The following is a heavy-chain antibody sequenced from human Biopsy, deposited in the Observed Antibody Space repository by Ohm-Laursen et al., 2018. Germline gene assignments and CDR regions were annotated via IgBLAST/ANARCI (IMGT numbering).Heavy chain of an antibody. V-gene: IGHV4-31*03. Sequence: TLSLTCTVSGVYINGGRYYWNWIRHHPGKGLEWIGNIFYSANTYSNPSLKSRVTISVDTSKNQFSLKLRSVTAADSAVYYVARLGSGDYFPTFFDFWGQGALVTVSS. J-gene: IGHJ4*02. D-gene: IGHD5-12*01. CDR3: ARLGSGDYFPTFFDF. CDR1: GVYINGGRYY. CDR2: IFYSANT.